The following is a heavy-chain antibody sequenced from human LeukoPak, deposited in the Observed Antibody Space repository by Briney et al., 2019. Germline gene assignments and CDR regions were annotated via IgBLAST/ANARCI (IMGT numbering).Heavy chain of an antibody. D-gene: IGHD3-10*01. CDR1: RGSMSSSSYY. CDR2: IYFSGRT. V-gene: IGHV4-39*07. CDR3: AQSNGYGLVDI. J-gene: IGHJ3*02. Sequence: ETPSLTCTVPRGSMSSSSYYWGWIRQPPGNGLEWNGCIYFSGRTYYNPSIKSRATISLDTSRTQFFTKLPSVTAAHTAVYYCAQSNGYGLVDIWGQGTMVTVSS.